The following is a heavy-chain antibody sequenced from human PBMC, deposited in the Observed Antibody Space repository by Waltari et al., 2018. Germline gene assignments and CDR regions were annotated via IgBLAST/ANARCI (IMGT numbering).Heavy chain of an antibody. Sequence: QVQLQESGPGLVKPSETLSLTCTVSGGSISSYYWSWIRQPAGKGLEWIGRIYTSGSTNYNPSLKSRVTISVDKSKNQFSLKLSSVTAADTAVYYCARSGVNYTENWFDPWGQGTLVTVSS. D-gene: IGHD1-7*01. CDR1: GGSISSYY. CDR3: ARSGVNYTENWFDP. V-gene: IGHV4-4*07. J-gene: IGHJ5*02. CDR2: IYTSGST.